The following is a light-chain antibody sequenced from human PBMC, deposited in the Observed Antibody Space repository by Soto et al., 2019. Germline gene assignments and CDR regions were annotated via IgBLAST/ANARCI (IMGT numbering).Light chain of an antibody. J-gene: IGKJ4*01. V-gene: IGKV3-15*01. Sequence: EIVMTQSPATLSVSPGERATLSCRASQSVNSNLAWYRQKPGQAPRLLISDASTRATGVPARFSGSGSGTEFPPTISSLQSEDSGIYYWQQYNFWPPLTFGGGTKVEIK. CDR2: DAS. CDR3: QQYNFWPPLT. CDR1: QSVNSN.